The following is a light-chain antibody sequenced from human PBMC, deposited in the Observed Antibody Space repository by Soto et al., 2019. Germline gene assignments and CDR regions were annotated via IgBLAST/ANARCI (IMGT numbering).Light chain of an antibody. CDR2: AAS. J-gene: IGKJ1*01. Sequence: LTQYPGTLSLSPGESATLSCRASQSVDSTYITWYQQKPGQAPRLLIYAASDRPTGIPDRFSGSGSGTDLTLTIRRLQPEDFAVYYCQQRSNWPQFGQGTRWIS. CDR1: QSVDSTY. V-gene: IGKV3D-20*02. CDR3: QQRSNWPQ.